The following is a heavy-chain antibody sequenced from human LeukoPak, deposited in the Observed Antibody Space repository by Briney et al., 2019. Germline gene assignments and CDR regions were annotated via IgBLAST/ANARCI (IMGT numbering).Heavy chain of an antibody. CDR1: GHTFTGYY. Sequence: ASVKVSCKASGHTFTGYYMHWVRQAPGQGLEWMGWINPNSGGTNYAQKFQGWVTMTRDTSISTAYMELSRLRSDDTAVYYCARASSTSSNWFDPWGQGTLVTVSS. D-gene: IGHD2-2*01. CDR2: INPNSGGT. V-gene: IGHV1-2*04. J-gene: IGHJ5*02. CDR3: ARASSTSSNWFDP.